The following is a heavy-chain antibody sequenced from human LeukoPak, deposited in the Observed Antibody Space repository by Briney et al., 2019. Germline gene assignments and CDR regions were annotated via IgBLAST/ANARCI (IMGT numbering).Heavy chain of an antibody. V-gene: IGHV3-23*01. CDR2: ISGSGGST. D-gene: IGHD2-2*01. CDR3: ATDCSSTSCLAYYYYGMDA. J-gene: IGHJ6*02. CDR1: GFTFSSYA. Sequence: GGSLRLSCAASGFTFSSYAMSWGRQAPGKGLEWVSAISGSGGSTYYADSVKGRFTISRDNSKNTLYLQMNSLRAEDTAVYYCATDCSSTSCLAYYYYGMDARGQGTTVTVSS.